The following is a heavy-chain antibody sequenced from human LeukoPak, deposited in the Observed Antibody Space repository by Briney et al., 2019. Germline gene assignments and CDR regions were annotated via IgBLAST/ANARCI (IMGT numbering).Heavy chain of an antibody. CDR3: ARGYLTVYDFWSGYSLYGMDV. J-gene: IGHJ6*02. CDR1: GVSISSYY. CDR2: IYYSGST. D-gene: IGHD3-3*01. V-gene: IGHV4-59*08. Sequence: SEALSLTCTVSGVSISSYYWSWIRQPPGRGLEWIGYIYYSGSTNYNPSLKSRVTISLDTSKNQFSLKLSSVTAADTAVYYCARGYLTVYDFWSGYSLYGMDVWGQGTTVTVSS.